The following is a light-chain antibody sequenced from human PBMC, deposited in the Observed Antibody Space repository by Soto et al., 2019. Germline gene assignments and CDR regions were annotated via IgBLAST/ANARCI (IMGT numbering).Light chain of an antibody. CDR3: QQYGSSPLT. Sequence: ETVMTQSLVPLSVSPGERATLSCRASQSVASNLAWYQQQPGQAPRLLIYDASTRATGVPARFSGSGSGTEFTLTISRLEPEDFAVFYCQQYGSSPLTFGGGTKVEIK. CDR2: DAS. V-gene: IGKV3-15*01. J-gene: IGKJ4*01. CDR1: QSVASN.